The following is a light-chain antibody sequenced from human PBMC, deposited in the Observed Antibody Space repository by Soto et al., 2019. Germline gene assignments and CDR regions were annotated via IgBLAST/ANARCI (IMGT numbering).Light chain of an antibody. CDR3: KQSYTTPPT. CDR1: QGINND. J-gene: IGKJ1*01. V-gene: IGKV1-16*02. CDR2: AAY. Sequence: DIRMTQSPSSLSASAGDRVTITCRASQGINNDLAWFQQKPGKAPKSLIYAAYSLQSGVSSKFSGSGSGTDFTLTIRSLQPEDFAIYYCKQSYTTPPTFGQGTKVDIK.